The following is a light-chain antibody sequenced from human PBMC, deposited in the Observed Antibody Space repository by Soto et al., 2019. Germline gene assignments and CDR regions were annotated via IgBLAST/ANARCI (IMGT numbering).Light chain of an antibody. J-gene: IGKJ5*01. Sequence: AIQVTQSPSSLSASVGDRVTITCLASQDVRGALAWYQQKPGKPPKLLIYDVSTLENGVPSRFSGDSSGTQFTLPISGLQPEDFGTYYCQQSNSYPITFGHGTRLEIK. CDR3: QQSNSYPIT. CDR1: QDVRGA. V-gene: IGKV1-13*02. CDR2: DVS.